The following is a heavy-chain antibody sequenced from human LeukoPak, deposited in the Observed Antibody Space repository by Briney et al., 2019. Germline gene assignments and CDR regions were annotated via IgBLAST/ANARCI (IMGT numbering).Heavy chain of an antibody. J-gene: IGHJ3*02. CDR3: AKNYYYDNTGYWGAFDI. CDR1: GYXFTSYG. D-gene: IGHD3-22*01. V-gene: IGHV1-18*01. Sequence: ASVKVSCKASGYXFTSYGIGWVRQAPGQGLEWLGWISTYNGKRNYAQKFQDRVTMTTDTSTRTAYMELRSLRSDDTAIYHCAKNYYYDNTGYWGAFDIWGQGTMVTVSS. CDR2: ISTYNGKR.